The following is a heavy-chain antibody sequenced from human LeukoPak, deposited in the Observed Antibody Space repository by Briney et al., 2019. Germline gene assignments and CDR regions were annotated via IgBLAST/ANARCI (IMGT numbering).Heavy chain of an antibody. D-gene: IGHD3-9*01. CDR1: GGSISSYY. V-gene: IGHV4-4*09. Sequence: SETLSLTCTVSGGSISSYYWSWIRQPPGKGLEWIGYIYTSGSTNYNPSLKSRVTISVDTSKNQFSLKLSSVTAADTAVYYCARRAEDILTGYPRDWFDPWGQGTLVTVSS. CDR3: ARRAEDILTGYPRDWFDP. J-gene: IGHJ5*02. CDR2: IYTSGST.